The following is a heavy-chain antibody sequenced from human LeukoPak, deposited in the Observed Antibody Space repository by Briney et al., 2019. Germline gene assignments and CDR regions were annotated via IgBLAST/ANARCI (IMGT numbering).Heavy chain of an antibody. CDR3: AKDADIVVSSYFDY. V-gene: IGHV3-30*02. CDR1: GFTFNNFG. CDR2: IRYDGSNK. D-gene: IGHD2-2*01. Sequence: GGSLRLSCAASGFTFNNFGMHWVRQAPGKGLEWVAFIRYDGSNKYYADSVKGRFTISRDNSKNTLYVQMNSLRAEDTAVYYCAKDADIVVSSYFDYWGQGTLVTVSS. J-gene: IGHJ4*02.